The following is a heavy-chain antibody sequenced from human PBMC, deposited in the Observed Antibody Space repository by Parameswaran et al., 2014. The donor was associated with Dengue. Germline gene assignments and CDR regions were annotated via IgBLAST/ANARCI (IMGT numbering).Heavy chain of an antibody. J-gene: IGHJ5*01. Sequence: SETLSLTCAISGDSVSSNSAAWNWIRQSPSRGLEWLGRTYYRSKWSNDYAVSVKSRITINPDTSKNQFSLQLTSVTPEDTAMYYCVRQSRGCFDFWGQGTLVTVSS. CDR3: VRQSRGCFDF. CDR1: GDSVSSNSAA. D-gene: IGHD3-10*01. V-gene: IGHV6-1*01. CDR2: TYYRSKWSN.